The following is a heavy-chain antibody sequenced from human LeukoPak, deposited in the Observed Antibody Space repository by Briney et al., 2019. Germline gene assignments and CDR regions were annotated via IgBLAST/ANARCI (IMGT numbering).Heavy chain of an antibody. D-gene: IGHD1-1*01. CDR3: ARDHYIAGTQYYYYYMDV. CDR2: IYYSGST. CDR1: GGSISSYY. V-gene: IGHV4-59*01. J-gene: IGHJ6*03. Sequence: SETLSLTCTVSGGSISSYYWSWIRQPPGKGLEWIGYIYYSGSTNYNPSLKGRVTISVDTSKNQFSLKLSSVTAADTAVYYCARDHYIAGTQYYYYYMDVWGKGTTVTVSS.